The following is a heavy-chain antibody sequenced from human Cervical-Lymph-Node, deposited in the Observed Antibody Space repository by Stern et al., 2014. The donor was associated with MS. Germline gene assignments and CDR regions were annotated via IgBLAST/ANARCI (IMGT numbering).Heavy chain of an antibody. J-gene: IGHJ4*02. D-gene: IGHD3-22*01. CDR2: IYPSGST. CDR1: GGSIRSSNW. Sequence: VQLVESGPGLVKPSGTLSLTCAVSGGSIRSSNWWSWVRPPPGKGPSWIGEIYPSGSTHYNPSLKSRITISVDKSKNQFSLKLSSVTAADTAVYYCARQSYDSSGYYYGYWGQGTLVTVSS. CDR3: ARQSYDSSGYYYGY. V-gene: IGHV4-4*02.